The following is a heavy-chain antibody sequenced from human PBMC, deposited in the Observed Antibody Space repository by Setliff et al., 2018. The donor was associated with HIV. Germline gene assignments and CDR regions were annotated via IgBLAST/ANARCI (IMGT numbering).Heavy chain of an antibody. CDR3: ARENSGYFDY. J-gene: IGHJ4*02. Sequence: SETLSLTCTVSGGSVSSTTYFWGWIRQAPGKGLQWIGSLYYSGSTYYNPSLKSRVTISVDTSKNQFSLKLRFVTAADTAVYSCARENSGYFDYWGQGTLVTVS. CDR1: GGSVSSTTYF. D-gene: IGHD3-10*01. V-gene: IGHV4-39*02. CDR2: LYYSGST.